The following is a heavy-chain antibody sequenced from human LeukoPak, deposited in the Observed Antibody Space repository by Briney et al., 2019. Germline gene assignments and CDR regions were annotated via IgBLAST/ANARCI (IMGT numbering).Heavy chain of an antibody. CDR2: IWYDGSAK. CDR1: GFTFSNAW. J-gene: IGHJ4*02. CDR3: ARDGGGGGYVDYFDY. D-gene: IGHD2-21*01. V-gene: IGHV3-33*08. Sequence: PGGSLRLSCAASGFTFSNAWMSWVRQAPGKGLDWVAIIWYDGSAKYYADSVKGRFTISRDNSKNTLYLQMNSLRAEDTAIYYCARDGGGGGYVDYFDYWGQGTLVTVSS.